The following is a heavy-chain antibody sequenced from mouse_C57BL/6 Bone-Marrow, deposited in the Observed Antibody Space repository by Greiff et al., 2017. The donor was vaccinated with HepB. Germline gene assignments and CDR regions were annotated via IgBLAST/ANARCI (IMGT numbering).Heavy chain of an antibody. Sequence: EVQLQQSGAELVRPGASVKLSCTASGFNIKDDYMHWVKQRPEQGLEWIGWIDPENGDTEYGSKFQGKATIQADTSSNTAYMQLSSLTSEDTAVYYCITTVVATPFDYWGQGTTLTVSS. CDR3: ITTVVATPFDY. V-gene: IGHV14-4*01. CDR1: GFNIKDDY. CDR2: IDPENGDT. D-gene: IGHD1-1*01. J-gene: IGHJ2*01.